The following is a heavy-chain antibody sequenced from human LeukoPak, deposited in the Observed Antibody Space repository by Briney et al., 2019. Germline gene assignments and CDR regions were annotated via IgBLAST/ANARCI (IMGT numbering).Heavy chain of an antibody. D-gene: IGHD4-17*01. CDR2: INHSGST. CDR3: ASSMVTTPD. CDR1: GGSFSGYY. V-gene: IGHV4-34*01. Sequence: PSETLSLTCAVYGGSFSGYYWSWIRQPPGKGLEWIGEINHSGSTNYNPSLKSRVTISVDTSKNQFSLKLSSVTAADTAVYYCASSMVTTPDWGQGTLVTVSS. J-gene: IGHJ4*02.